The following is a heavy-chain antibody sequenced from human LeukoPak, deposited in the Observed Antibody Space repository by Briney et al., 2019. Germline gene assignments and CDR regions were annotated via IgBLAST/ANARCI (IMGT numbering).Heavy chain of an antibody. CDR2: IQENGGEK. Sequence: GGSLRLSCTASGLTISNYWMNWVRQAPGKGLEWVADIQENGGEKYYIDSVKGRFTISRDNAKNSLYLQMNSLRVEDTAVYYCARDRRYGSGNYFHYWYFDLWGRGTQVTVSS. CDR3: ARDRRYGSGNYFHYWYFDL. J-gene: IGHJ2*01. CDR1: GLTISNYW. V-gene: IGHV3-7*04. D-gene: IGHD3-10*01.